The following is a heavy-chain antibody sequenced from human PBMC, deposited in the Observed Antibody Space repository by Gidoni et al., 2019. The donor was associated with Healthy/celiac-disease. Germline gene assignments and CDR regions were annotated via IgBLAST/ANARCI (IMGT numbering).Heavy chain of an antibody. Sequence: HLQLQELGPRLVKPPDTLSLSCTVSGDSVSNPDYYWGWVRQPPGKGLEWIGTVYYRGTTYYNPSLKSRVTILVHTSLNQFSLRLSSVTAADTAIYYCARDSRYSSSWSHFDFWGQGTLATVSP. CDR3: ARDSRYSSSWSHFDF. D-gene: IGHD6-13*01. CDR2: VYYRGTT. CDR1: GDSVSNPDYY. J-gene: IGHJ4*02. V-gene: IGHV4-39*07.